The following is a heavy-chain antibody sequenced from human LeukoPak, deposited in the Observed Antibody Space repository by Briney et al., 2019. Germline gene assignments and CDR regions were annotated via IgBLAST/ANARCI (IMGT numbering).Heavy chain of an antibody. CDR3: ARGVRDGYNQNWFDP. Sequence: GASVTVSCKASGYTFTGYYMHWVRQAPGQGLEWMGRINPNSGGTNYAQKFQGRVTMTRDTSISTAYMELSRLRSDDTAVYYCARGVRDGYNQNWFDPWGQGTLVTVSS. CDR2: INPNSGGT. J-gene: IGHJ5*02. CDR1: GYTFTGYY. V-gene: IGHV1-2*06. D-gene: IGHD5-12*01.